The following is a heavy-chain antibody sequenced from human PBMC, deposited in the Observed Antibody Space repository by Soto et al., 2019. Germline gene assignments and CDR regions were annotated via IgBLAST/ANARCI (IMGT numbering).Heavy chain of an antibody. CDR1: GYTFTGYY. J-gene: IGHJ6*02. V-gene: IGHV1-2*02. Sequence: QVQLVQSGTEVKRPGDSVKVSCKASGYTFTGYYVHWVRQAPGQGLEWMGWINPNSGDTYLAQRFQGRVTMTRDTSIGTAYMDLRGLTSDDTAEYYCAKGGAIVAAGTRVYLYNAMDVWGQGTTVTVSS. CDR3: AKGGAIVAAGTRVYLYNAMDV. D-gene: IGHD1-26*01. CDR2: INPNSGDT.